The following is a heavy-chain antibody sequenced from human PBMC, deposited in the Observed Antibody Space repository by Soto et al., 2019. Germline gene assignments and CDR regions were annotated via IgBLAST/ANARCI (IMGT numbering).Heavy chain of an antibody. CDR2: INHSGNS. CDR3: ARGQRMTTINHFD. V-gene: IGHV4-34*01. CDR1: GGSFSGYY. D-gene: IGHD4-4*01. J-gene: IGHJ4*01. Sequence: SETLSLTCAVYGGSFSGYYWSWIRQPPGKGLEWIGEINHSGNSNYNPSLKSRVTVSVDTSKNQFSLKLSSVTAADTAVYFCARGQRMTTINHFD.